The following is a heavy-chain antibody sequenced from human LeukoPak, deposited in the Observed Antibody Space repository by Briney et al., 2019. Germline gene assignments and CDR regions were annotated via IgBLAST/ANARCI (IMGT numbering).Heavy chain of an antibody. V-gene: IGHV4-59*12. CDR3: ARDSFPYDSGGWDNVFDI. Sequence: SETLSLTCAVSGGSISSYYWSWVRQPPGKGREWVGNAYYSGGANYNPSLKRRVTISVDTSKNQFSLKLSSVTAADTAVYYCARDSFPYDSGGWDNVFDIWGQGTMVSVSS. J-gene: IGHJ3*02. CDR1: GGSISSYY. CDR2: AYYSGGA. D-gene: IGHD3-22*01.